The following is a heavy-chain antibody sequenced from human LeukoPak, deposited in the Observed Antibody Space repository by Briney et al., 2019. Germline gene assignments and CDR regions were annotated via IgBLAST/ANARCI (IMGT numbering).Heavy chain of an antibody. D-gene: IGHD5-24*01. Sequence: PGGSLRLSCAASGFTFSGYNMNWVRQAPGKGLEWVSSISTSSSYIFYADSVKGRFTISRDNAKNSLYLQMNSLRAEDTAVYYCATDRGWLQFDYWGQGTLVTVSS. J-gene: IGHJ4*02. CDR2: ISTSSSYI. CDR3: ATDRGWLQFDY. CDR1: GFTFSGYN. V-gene: IGHV3-21*01.